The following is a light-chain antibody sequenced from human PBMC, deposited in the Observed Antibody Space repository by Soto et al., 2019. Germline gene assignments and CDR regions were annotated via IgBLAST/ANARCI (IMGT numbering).Light chain of an antibody. J-gene: IGKJ1*01. CDR2: GA. CDR1: QSIGNN. CDR3: LHYYNWPRT. V-gene: IGKV3-15*01. Sequence: MTQSPSSLSVSPGESATLSCRASQSIGNNLAWYQQKPGQAARVLIYGATRVTGLPARFSGSGSGTEFTITISSLQSEDFEVYYCLHYYNWPRTFGQGTKVDI.